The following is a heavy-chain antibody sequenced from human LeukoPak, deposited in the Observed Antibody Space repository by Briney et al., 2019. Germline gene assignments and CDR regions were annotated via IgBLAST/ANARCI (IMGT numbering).Heavy chain of an antibody. D-gene: IGHD3-22*01. CDR3: ARAYYYDSSGYPS. Sequence: SETLSLTCAVYGGSFSGYYWSWIRQPPGKGLEWIGEINHSGGTNYNPSLKSRVTISVDTSKNQFSLKLSSVTAADTAVYYCARAYYYDSSGYPSWGQGTLVTVSS. CDR2: INHSGGT. J-gene: IGHJ4*02. V-gene: IGHV4-34*01. CDR1: GGSFSGYY.